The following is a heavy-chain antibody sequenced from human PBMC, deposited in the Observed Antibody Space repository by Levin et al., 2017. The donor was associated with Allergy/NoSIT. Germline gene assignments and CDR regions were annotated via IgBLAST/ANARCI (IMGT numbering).Heavy chain of an antibody. CDR3: ARRGTRDYYSYMDV. V-gene: IGHV5-51*01. D-gene: IGHD1-1*01. J-gene: IGHJ6*03. CDR2: IYPGDSDT. CDR1: GYSFTSYW. Sequence: GESLKISCQGSGYSFTSYWNGWVRQMPGKGLEWMGIIYPGDSDTRYSPSFQGQVTISADKFISTAYLQWSSLKASDTAIYYCARRGTRDYYSYMDVWGKVTTVTVSS.